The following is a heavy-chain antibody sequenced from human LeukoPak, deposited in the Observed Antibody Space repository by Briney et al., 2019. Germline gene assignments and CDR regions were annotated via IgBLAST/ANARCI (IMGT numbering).Heavy chain of an antibody. V-gene: IGHV4-34*01. CDR1: GGSFSGYY. J-gene: IGHJ5*02. D-gene: IGHD2-2*02. CDR2: INHSGST. CDR3: ARAPWGYCSSTSCYRIDSWFDP. Sequence: SETLSLTCAVYGGSFSGYYWSWIRQPPGKGPEWIGEINHSGSTNYNPSLKSRVTISVDTSKNQFSLKLSSVTAADTAVYYCARAPWGYCSSTSCYRIDSWFDPWGQGTLVTVSS.